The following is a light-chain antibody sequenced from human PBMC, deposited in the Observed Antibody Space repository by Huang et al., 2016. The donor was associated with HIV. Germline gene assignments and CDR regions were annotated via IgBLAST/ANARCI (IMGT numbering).Light chain of an antibody. V-gene: IGKV1-33*01. CDR2: DAA. J-gene: IGKJ4*01. CDR1: QDIRKY. Sequence: DIQLTQSPSSLSASVGDKVTITCQASQDIRKYLNWYQQRPGKAPKLLIYDAAKLETGVPSRFSGSGSGTDFSFTISSLQPEDIATYYCQQYDNLLTFGGGTKVEI. CDR3: QQYDNLLT.